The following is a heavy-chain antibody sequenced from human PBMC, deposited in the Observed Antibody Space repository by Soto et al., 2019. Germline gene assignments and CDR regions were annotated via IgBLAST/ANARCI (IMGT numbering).Heavy chain of an antibody. V-gene: IGHV3-48*03. CDR3: ARARDRLRGRHGFDI. Sequence: GRSLRLSGAASGFTFSSYEMNWVRQAPGKGLEGVSYISSSGSTIYYADSVKGRFTISRDNAKNSLYLQMSGLRAEDTAVYYCARARDRLRGRHGFDIWGQGTMVTVSS. D-gene: IGHD4-17*01. CDR2: ISSSGSTI. CDR1: GFTFSSYE. J-gene: IGHJ3*02.